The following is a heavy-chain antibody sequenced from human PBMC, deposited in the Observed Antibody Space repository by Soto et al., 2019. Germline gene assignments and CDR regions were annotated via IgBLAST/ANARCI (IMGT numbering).Heavy chain of an antibody. V-gene: IGHV1-18*01. CDR3: ERKEVGSTGGSTYNWYDP. Sequence: QVQLVQSGAEVKKPGASVKVSCKASGYTLTNYGITWVRQVPGEGLKWMGWISPYNGNTNYAQKLQDRLSMTKDTCTNTAYMELRSLRPDDTAVYYCERKEVGSTGGSTYNWYDPGGKGTLVTVSS. J-gene: IGHJ5*02. CDR2: ISPYNGNT. D-gene: IGHD1-26*01. CDR1: GYTLTNYG.